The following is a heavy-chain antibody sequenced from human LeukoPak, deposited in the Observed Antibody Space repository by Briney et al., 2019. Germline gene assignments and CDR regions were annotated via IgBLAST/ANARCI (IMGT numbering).Heavy chain of an antibody. J-gene: IGHJ4*02. Sequence: GGSLRLSCAAAGFTFSNYWMHWVRHAPGKGLGWVSRINSDGSSRNYADPVEGRFTISRDNAKNTLYLQMNSLRAEDTAVYYCASASSHRIAAGGDYWGQGTLVTVSS. CDR2: INSDGSSR. V-gene: IGHV3-74*01. CDR1: GFTFSNYW. D-gene: IGHD6-13*01. CDR3: ASASSHRIAAGGDY.